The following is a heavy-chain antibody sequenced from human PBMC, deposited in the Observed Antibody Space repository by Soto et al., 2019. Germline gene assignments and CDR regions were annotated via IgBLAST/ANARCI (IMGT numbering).Heavy chain of an antibody. CDR3: ARGPAAYPHDAFDI. V-gene: IGHV1-3*01. Sequence: GASVKVSCKASGYTFTSYAMHWVRLAPGQRLEWMGWINAGNGNTKYSQKFQGRVTITRDTSASTAYMELSSLRSEDTAVYYCARGPAAYPHDAFDIWGQGTRVTVSS. J-gene: IGHJ3*02. CDR1: GYTFTSYA. CDR2: INAGNGNT. D-gene: IGHD2-2*01.